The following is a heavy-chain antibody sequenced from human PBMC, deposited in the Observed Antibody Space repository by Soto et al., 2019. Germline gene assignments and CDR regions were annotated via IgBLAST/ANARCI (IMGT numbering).Heavy chain of an antibody. CDR1: GASINHRDYY. CDR2: IYYSGST. V-gene: IGHV4-31*03. Sequence: QVQLQESGPGLVKPSQTLSLTCSVSGASINHRDYYWSWIRQHPQRGLEWIAYIYYSGSTNYNPSLKSRITIAVDSSKNQSSLKLSSMTAADSAVYYCAVVTGAFDIWGQGTMVAVSS. CDR3: AVVTGAFDI. D-gene: IGHD2-21*02. J-gene: IGHJ3*02.